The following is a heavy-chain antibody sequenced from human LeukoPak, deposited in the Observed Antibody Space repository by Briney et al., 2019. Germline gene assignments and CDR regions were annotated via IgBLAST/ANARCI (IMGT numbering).Heavy chain of an antibody. CDR3: ARGRAGSSGWYVDY. CDR1: GGSISSYY. D-gene: IGHD6-19*01. Sequence: SETLSLTCTVSGGSISSYYWTWVRQPAGKGLEWIGRIYTSGSTNYNPSLKSRVTISVDTSKNQFSLKLSSVTAADTAVYYCARGRAGSSGWYVDYWGQGTLVTVSS. V-gene: IGHV4-4*07. J-gene: IGHJ4*02. CDR2: IYTSGST.